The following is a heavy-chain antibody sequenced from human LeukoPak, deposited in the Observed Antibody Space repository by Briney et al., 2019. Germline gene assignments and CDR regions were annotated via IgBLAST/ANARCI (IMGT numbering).Heavy chain of an antibody. CDR2: IGGDGIAF. CDR3: AKDRANWAIDD. J-gene: IGHJ4*02. D-gene: IGHD3-16*01. V-gene: IGHV3-48*04. Sequence: GGSLRLSCVASGFTFGKYWMSWVRQAPGKGLEWISYIGGDGIAFYADSVKGRFTASKDDARKSMYLQMNNLRVEDTAVYYCAKDRANWAIDDWGQGTQVTVSS. CDR1: GFTFGKYW.